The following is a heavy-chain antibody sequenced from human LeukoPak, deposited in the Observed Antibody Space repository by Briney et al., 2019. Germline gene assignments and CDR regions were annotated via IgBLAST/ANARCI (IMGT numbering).Heavy chain of an antibody. CDR2: INWNSGSI. CDR1: GFTFDDYA. Sequence: GGSLRLSCAASGFTFDDYAMHWVRQAPGKGLEWVSGINWNSGSIGYADSVKGRFTISRDNAKNSLYLQMNSLRAEDTALYYCAKATGIAVAGSWFDPWGQGTLVTVSS. J-gene: IGHJ5*02. CDR3: AKATGIAVAGSWFDP. D-gene: IGHD6-19*01. V-gene: IGHV3-9*01.